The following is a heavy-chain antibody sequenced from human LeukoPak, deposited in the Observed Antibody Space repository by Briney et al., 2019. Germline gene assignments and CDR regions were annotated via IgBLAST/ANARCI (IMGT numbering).Heavy chain of an antibody. D-gene: IGHD6-13*01. CDR1: GDSVSSNIAA. CDR3: ARDLSAGADY. CDR2: TYYRSRWTF. J-gene: IGHJ4*02. V-gene: IGHV6-1*01. Sequence: SQTLSLTCALSGDSVSSNIAAWNWFRQSPSRGLEWLGRTYYRSRWTFEYAVSVRGRITFNSDTSKNQVSLHLTSVTPDDTALYYCARDLSAGADYWGQGILVTVFS.